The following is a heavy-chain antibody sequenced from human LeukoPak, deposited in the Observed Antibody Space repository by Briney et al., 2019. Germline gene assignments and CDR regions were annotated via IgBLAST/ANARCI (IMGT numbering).Heavy chain of an antibody. J-gene: IGHJ4*02. D-gene: IGHD3-22*01. CDR3: AKDRPNYYGSNGHYYKLNGDC. CDR1: GFTFSSYA. Sequence: GGSLRLSCAASGFTFSSYAMSWVRHAPGKGLEWVSSITSSGAATYYADSVKGRFTISRDNSDNTLYLQMNSLRAEDTAVYYCAKDRPNYYGSNGHYYKLNGDCWGQGTLVTVSS. V-gene: IGHV3-23*01. CDR2: ITSSGAAT.